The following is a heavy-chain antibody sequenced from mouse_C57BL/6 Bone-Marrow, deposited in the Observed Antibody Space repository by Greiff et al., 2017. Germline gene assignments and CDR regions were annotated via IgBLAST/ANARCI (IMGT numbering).Heavy chain of an antibody. CDR1: GFTFSSYA. J-gene: IGHJ4*01. D-gene: IGHD1-1*01. CDR2: ISSGGDYI. Sequence: EVKVVESGEGLVKPGGSLKLSCAASGFTFSSYAMSWVRQTPEKRLEWVAYISSGGDYIYYADTVKGRFTISRDNARNTLYLQMSSLKSEDTAMYYCTRENLLLRQSPFYYAMDYWGQGTSVTVSS. CDR3: TRENLLLRQSPFYYAMDY. V-gene: IGHV5-9-1*02.